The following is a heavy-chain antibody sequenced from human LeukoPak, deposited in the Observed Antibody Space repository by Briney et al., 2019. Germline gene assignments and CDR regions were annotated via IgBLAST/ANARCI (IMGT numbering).Heavy chain of an antibody. CDR3: AKPVYRITMVQEPLDF. CDR2: ISGSGGST. J-gene: IGHJ4*02. CDR1: GFTFSSYA. Sequence: GGSLRLSCAASGFTFSSYAMSWVRQAPGKGLEWVSVISGSGGSTDYADSVKGRFTISRDNSKNTLYLQTNSLRAEDTAVYYCAKPVYRITMVQEPLDFWGQGTLVTVSS. V-gene: IGHV3-23*01. D-gene: IGHD3-10*01.